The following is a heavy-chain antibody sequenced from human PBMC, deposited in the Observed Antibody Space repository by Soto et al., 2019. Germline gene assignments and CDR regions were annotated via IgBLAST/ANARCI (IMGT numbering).Heavy chain of an antibody. CDR2: ISGSGGST. CDR3: AKDQVVQYYYYYYGMDV. V-gene: IGHV3-23*01. J-gene: IGHJ6*02. D-gene: IGHD2-2*01. Sequence: GGSLRLSCAASGFTFSSYAMSWVRQAPGKGLEWVSAISGSGGSTYYADSVKGRFTISRDNSKNTLYLQMNSLRAEDTAVYYCAKDQVVQYYYYYYGMDVWGQGTTVTVSS. CDR1: GFTFSSYA.